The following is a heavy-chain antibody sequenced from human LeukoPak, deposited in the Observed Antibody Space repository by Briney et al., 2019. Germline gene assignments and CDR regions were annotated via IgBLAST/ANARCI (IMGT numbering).Heavy chain of an antibody. CDR1: GFTFSSYA. CDR3: ARAIGGYNVMDV. D-gene: IGHD2-15*01. J-gene: IGHJ6*02. V-gene: IGHV3-7*04. CDR2: IKEDGSKK. Sequence: GGSLRLSCAASGFTFSSYAMSWVRQVSGKGLEWVANIKEDGSKKQYVESLKGRFPIARDNAKNSLYLQMNSLRVEDTGIYYCARAIGGYNVMDVWGQGTTVTVSS.